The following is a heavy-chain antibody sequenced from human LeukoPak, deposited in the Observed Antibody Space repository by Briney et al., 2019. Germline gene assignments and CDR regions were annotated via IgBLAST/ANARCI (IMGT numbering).Heavy chain of an antibody. CDR2: ISSSGSTI. Sequence: GGSLRLSCGASGFTVDNDYMSWVRQAPGKGLEWVSYISSSGSTIYYADSVKGRFTISRDNAKNSLYLQMNSLRAEDTAVYYCARRPYYYDSLDYWGQGTLVTVSS. CDR1: GFTVDNDY. D-gene: IGHD3-22*01. CDR3: ARRPYYYDSLDY. V-gene: IGHV3-11*04. J-gene: IGHJ4*02.